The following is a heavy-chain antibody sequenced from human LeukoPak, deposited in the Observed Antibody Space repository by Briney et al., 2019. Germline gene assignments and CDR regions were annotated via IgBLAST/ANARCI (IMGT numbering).Heavy chain of an antibody. Sequence: GGSLRLSCAASEFTFSSYAMTWVRQAPGKGLEWVSTISGGGGSAYYADSVKGRFTISRDISKNTLYLQMNSLRAEDTAVYYCAKDLLSRSGTYGFDYWGQGTLVTVSS. CDR1: EFTFSSYA. J-gene: IGHJ4*02. V-gene: IGHV3-23*01. CDR2: ISGGGGSA. D-gene: IGHD3-3*01. CDR3: AKDLLSRSGTYGFDY.